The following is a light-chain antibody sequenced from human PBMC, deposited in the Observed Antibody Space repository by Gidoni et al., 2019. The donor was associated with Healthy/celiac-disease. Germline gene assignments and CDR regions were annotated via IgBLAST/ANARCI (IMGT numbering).Light chain of an antibody. CDR1: QSVSST. J-gene: IGKJ1*01. Sequence: EIVMTQSPATLSVSPGERATLSCRASQSVSSTLAWYQQKPGQAPRSLIYGAATRATGIPARFSGSGSGTEFTLTISSLQSEDFAVYYCQQYNNWPRTFGQGTKVEIK. CDR2: GAA. CDR3: QQYNNWPRT. V-gene: IGKV3-15*01.